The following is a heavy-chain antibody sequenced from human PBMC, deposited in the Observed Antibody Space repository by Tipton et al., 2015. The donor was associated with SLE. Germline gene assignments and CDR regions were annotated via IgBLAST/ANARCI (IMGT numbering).Heavy chain of an antibody. D-gene: IGHD4-17*01. CDR1: GGSITSHY. CDR3: AREVTVTGGDAFDI. V-gene: IGHV4-59*11. J-gene: IGHJ3*02. Sequence: TLSLTCTVSGGSITSHYWSWIRQPPGKGLEWIGYIYYTGDTKYNPSLKSRATISVDTSKNQFSLKLSSVTAADTAVYYCAREVTVTGGDAFDIWGQGTMVTVSS. CDR2: IYYTGDT.